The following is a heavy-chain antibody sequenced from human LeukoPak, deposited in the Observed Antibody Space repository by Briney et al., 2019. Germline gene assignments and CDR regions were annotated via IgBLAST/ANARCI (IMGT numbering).Heavy chain of an antibody. D-gene: IGHD5-18*01. Sequence: GGSLRLSCAASGFTVSSNYMSWVRQAPGKGLEWVSVIYSGGSTYYADSVKGRFTISRDNSKNTLYLQTNSLRAEDTAVHYCARVYVDTAMDYFDYWGQGTLVTVSS. J-gene: IGHJ4*02. CDR1: GFTVSSNY. V-gene: IGHV3-53*01. CDR3: ARVYVDTAMDYFDY. CDR2: IYSGGST.